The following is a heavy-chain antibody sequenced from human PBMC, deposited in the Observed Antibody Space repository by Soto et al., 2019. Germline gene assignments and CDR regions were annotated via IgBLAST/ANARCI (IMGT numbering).Heavy chain of an antibody. Sequence: QVQLQESGPGLVKPSETLSLTCTVSGGSISSYYWSWIRQPPGKGLEWIGYIYYSGSTKYNPSLKSRVTISVDTSKNQFSLQLSSVTAADTAVYYCARDRLSSAIDLWGRGTLVTVSS. V-gene: IGHV4-59*01. J-gene: IGHJ2*01. CDR3: ARDRLSSAIDL. CDR1: GGSISSYY. CDR2: IYYSGST. D-gene: IGHD2-2*01.